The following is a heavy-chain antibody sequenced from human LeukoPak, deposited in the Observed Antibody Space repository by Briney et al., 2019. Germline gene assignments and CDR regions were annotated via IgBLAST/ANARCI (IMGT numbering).Heavy chain of an antibody. J-gene: IGHJ4*02. Sequence: PGGSLRLSCAASGFTFSSYEMNWVRQAPGKGLEWVSYISSSGSTIYYADSVKGRFTISRDNAKNSLYLQMNSLRAEDTAVYYCARDRQLVHVYWGQGTLVTVSS. CDR3: ARDRQLVHVY. CDR1: GFTFSSYE. CDR2: ISSSGSTI. V-gene: IGHV3-48*03. D-gene: IGHD6-6*01.